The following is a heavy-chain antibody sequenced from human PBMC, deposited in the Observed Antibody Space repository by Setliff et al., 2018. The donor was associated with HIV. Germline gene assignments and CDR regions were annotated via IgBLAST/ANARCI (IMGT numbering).Heavy chain of an antibody. V-gene: IGHV3-23*01. CDR1: GYSISSGYY. CDR3: AKRVNGFDP. J-gene: IGHJ5*02. D-gene: IGHD3-10*01. CDR2: ISGSGGST. Sequence: PSETLSLTCAVSGYSISSGYYWGWVRQAPGKGLEWVSTISGSGGSTYYADSVKGRFTISRDNSKNTLYLQMNSLRAEDTAVYYCAKRVNGFDPWGQGILVTVSS.